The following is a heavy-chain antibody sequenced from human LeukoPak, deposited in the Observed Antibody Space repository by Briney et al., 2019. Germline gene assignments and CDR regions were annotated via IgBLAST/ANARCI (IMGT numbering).Heavy chain of an antibody. D-gene: IGHD3-16*01. CDR1: GYTFTSYY. Sequence: GASVKVSCKASGYTFTSYYIHWVRQAPGQGLEWMGTVDPSGGRTTYAREFQGRVTMTTDTSTSTAYMELRSLRSDDTAVYYCARVPSYEPEDYWGQGTLVTVSS. CDR3: ARVPSYEPEDY. J-gene: IGHJ4*02. V-gene: IGHV1-46*01. CDR2: VDPSGGRT.